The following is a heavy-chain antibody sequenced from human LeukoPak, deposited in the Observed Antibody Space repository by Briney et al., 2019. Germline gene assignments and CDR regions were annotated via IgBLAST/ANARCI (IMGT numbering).Heavy chain of an antibody. V-gene: IGHV1-2*02. J-gene: IGHJ4*02. D-gene: IGHD1-7*01. Sequence: ASVKVSCKASGYAFTGYYMHWVRQAPGQGLEWMGWINPNSGGTNYAQKFQGRVTMTRDTSISTAYMDLSRLSSGDTAVYYCASARNYVTFDYWGQGTLVTVSS. CDR1: GYAFTGYY. CDR2: INPNSGGT. CDR3: ASARNYVTFDY.